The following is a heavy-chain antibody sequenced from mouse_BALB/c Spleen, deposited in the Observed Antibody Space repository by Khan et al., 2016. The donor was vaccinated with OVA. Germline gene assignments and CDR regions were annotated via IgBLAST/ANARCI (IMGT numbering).Heavy chain of an antibody. D-gene: IGHD2-2*01. Sequence: QVQLKQSGAELARTGASVKLFCKASGYTSTDSYINWVKQRTGQGLAGIGEISPGSGDTYYNERFKGKATLTAEKSSSTAYLQLSSLTAEASAFYFCARRNSVGYTFAYWGQGTLVTGSA. CDR1: GYTSTDSY. J-gene: IGHJ3*01. CDR3: ARRNSVGYTFAY. CDR2: ISPGSGDT. V-gene: IGHV1-77*01.